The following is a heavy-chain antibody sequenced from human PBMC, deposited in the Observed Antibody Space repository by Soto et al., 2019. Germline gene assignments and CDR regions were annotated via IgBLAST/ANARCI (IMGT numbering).Heavy chain of an antibody. CDR1: GGSFSGYY. CDR2: INHSGST. V-gene: IGHV4-34*01. Sequence: SETLSLTCAVYGGSFSGYYWSWIRQPPGKGLEWIGEINHSGSTNYNPSLKSRVTISVDTSKNQFSLKLSSVTAADTAVYYCARGRYSSTPVNWFDPWGQGTLVTVAS. D-gene: IGHD6-13*01. J-gene: IGHJ5*02. CDR3: ARGRYSSTPVNWFDP.